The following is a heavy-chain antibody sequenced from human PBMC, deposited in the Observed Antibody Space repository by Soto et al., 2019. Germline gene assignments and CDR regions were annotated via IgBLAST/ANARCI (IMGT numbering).Heavy chain of an antibody. CDR1: GFTFSSYG. J-gene: IGHJ6*02. D-gene: IGHD4-17*01. Sequence: GGSLRLSCAASGFTFSSYGMHWVRQAPGKGLEWVAVIWYDGSNKYYADSVKGRFTISRDNSKNTLYLQMNSLRAEDTAVYYCARDLPRLRWHEMGYMDVWGQGTTVTVSS. V-gene: IGHV3-33*01. CDR2: IWYDGSNK. CDR3: ARDLPRLRWHEMGYMDV.